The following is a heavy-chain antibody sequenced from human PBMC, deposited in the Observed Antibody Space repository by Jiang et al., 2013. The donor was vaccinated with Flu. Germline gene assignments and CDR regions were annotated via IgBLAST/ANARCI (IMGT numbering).Heavy chain of an antibody. CDR1: RFTFSNYW. Sequence: GLVQPGGSLRLSCAASRFTFSNYWMHWVRQAPGRGLVWVSRINPDGSRTTYADSVKGRFTISRDNAKNTLFLQMNSLRVEDTAVYYCARVLSGSYDWFDPWGQGTLVTVSS. J-gene: IGHJ5*02. CDR3: ARVLSGSYDWFDP. CDR2: INPDGSRT. V-gene: IGHV3-74*01. D-gene: IGHD1-26*01.